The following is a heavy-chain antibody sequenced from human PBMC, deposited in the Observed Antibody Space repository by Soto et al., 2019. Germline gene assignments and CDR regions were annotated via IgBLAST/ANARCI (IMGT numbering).Heavy chain of an antibody. CDR2: INPNSGGT. CDR3: AIYSVVAATGDYGMDV. D-gene: IGHD2-15*01. V-gene: IGHV1-2*04. CDR1: GYTFTGYD. Sequence: ASVKVSCKASGYTFTGYDLHWVRQAPGQRLEWMGWINPNSGGTNYAQKFQGWVTMTRDTSISTAYMELSRLRSDDTAVYYCAIYSVVAATGDYGMDVWGQGTTVTVSS. J-gene: IGHJ6*02.